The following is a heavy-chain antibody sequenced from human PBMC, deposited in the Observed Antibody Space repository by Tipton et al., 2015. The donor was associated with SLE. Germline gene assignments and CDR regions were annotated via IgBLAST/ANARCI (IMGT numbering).Heavy chain of an antibody. CDR2: IYYSGST. D-gene: IGHD3-9*01. J-gene: IGHJ3*02. CDR3: ARTAYYDILTGYPHAFDI. Sequence: LRLSCTVSGGSISSGGYYWSWIRQHPGKGLEWIGYIYYSGSTNYNPSLKSRVTISVDTSKNQFSLKLSSVTAADTAVYYCARTAYYDILTGYPHAFDIWGQGTMVTVSS. V-gene: IGHV4-31*03. CDR1: GGSISSGGYY.